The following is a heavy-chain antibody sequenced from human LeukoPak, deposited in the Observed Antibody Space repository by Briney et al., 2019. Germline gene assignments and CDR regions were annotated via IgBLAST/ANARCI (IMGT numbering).Heavy chain of an antibody. CDR2: IYSGGST. J-gene: IGHJ4*02. Sequence: GGSLRLSCAVSGFTFNIYVMSWVRQAPGKGLEWVSVIYSGGSTYYADSVKGRFTISRDNSKNTLYLQMNSLRAEDTAVYYCARSYDILTGYYNDWGQGTLVTVSS. CDR3: ARSYDILTGYYND. D-gene: IGHD3-9*01. CDR1: GFTFNIYV. V-gene: IGHV3-53*01.